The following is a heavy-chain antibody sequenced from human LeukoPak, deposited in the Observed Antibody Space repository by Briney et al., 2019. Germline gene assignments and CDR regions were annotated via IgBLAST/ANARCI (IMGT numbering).Heavy chain of an antibody. CDR1: GFTFSGYV. V-gene: IGHV3-21*04. Sequence: GGSLRLSCAASGFTFSGYVMTWVRQAPGKGLECVSSITFSSSHIYYADSVKGRFTISRDSTEDSLYLQMNSLRAEDTAVYYCANYYYDRSGYKNWGQGTLVTVSS. CDR3: ANYYYDRSGYKN. D-gene: IGHD3-22*01. J-gene: IGHJ4*02. CDR2: ITFSSSHI.